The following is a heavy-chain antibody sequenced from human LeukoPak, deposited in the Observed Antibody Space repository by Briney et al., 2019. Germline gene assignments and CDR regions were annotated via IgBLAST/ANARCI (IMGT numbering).Heavy chain of an antibody. CDR2: IYYSGST. CDR3: ARSPLYYYQSSGHYYFDY. J-gene: IGHJ4*02. D-gene: IGHD3-22*01. CDR1: GGSISSYY. V-gene: IGHV4-59*01. Sequence: SETLSLTCTVSGGSISSYYWSWLRQPPGKGLEWIGNIYYSGSTNYNPSLKSRVTISRDMSKNQFSLKLSSVTAADTAVYYCARSPLYYYQSSGHYYFDYWGQGTLVTVSS.